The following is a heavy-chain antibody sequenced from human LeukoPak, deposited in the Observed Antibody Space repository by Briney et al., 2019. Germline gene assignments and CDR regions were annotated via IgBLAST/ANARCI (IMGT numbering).Heavy chain of an antibody. CDR1: GYTFTVYY. J-gene: IGHJ5*02. CDR3: ARENYGVP. Sequence: ASVKVSCKASGYTFTVYYIHWVRQAPGQGREWRGRIIPGSGGTNYAQKFQGRVTMTRDTSINTAYMELSRLTSDDTAVYYCARENYGVPWGQGTLVTVSS. CDR2: IIPGSGGT. D-gene: IGHD4-17*01. V-gene: IGHV1-2*06.